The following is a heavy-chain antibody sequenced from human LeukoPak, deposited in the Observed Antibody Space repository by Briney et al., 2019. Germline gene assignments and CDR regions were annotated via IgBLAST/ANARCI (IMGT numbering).Heavy chain of an antibody. CDR1: GFTFSSYS. V-gene: IGHV3-21*04. CDR2: ISSSSSYI. J-gene: IGHJ3*02. D-gene: IGHD6-19*01. Sequence: GGSLRLSCAASGFTFSSYSMNWVRQAPGKGLERVSSISSSSSYIYYADSVKGRFTISRDNAKNSLYLQMNSLRAEDTAVYYCAKKAKGIAVAGPDAFDIWGQGTMVTVSS. CDR3: AKKAKGIAVAGPDAFDI.